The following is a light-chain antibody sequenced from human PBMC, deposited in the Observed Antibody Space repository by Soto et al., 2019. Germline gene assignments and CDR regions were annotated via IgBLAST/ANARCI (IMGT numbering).Light chain of an antibody. V-gene: IGLV2-23*01. CDR1: SNDVGSYAL. CDR3: SSYAGSSTGV. J-gene: IGLJ3*02. Sequence: QSALTQPASVSGSPGQSITISCTGTSNDVGSYALVSWYQQYPGKVPKLMIYEASKRPSGVSNRFSGSESGNTASLTISGLQAEDEADYYCSSYAGSSTGVFGGGTKLTVL. CDR2: EAS.